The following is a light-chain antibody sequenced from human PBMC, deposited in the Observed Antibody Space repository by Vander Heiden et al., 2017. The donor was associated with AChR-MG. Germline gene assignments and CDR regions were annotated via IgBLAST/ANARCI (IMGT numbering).Light chain of an antibody. V-gene: IGKV2-28*01. CDR1: QSLLHKNGYHY. CDR3: MEALQSPCT. J-gene: IGKJ2*02. Sequence: DIVMSQSPPSLAVSPGEPASVSCRSSQSLLHKNGYHYLDWYLQKPGQSPQLLIYLGSNRASGVPDRFSGNGSGTDFTLKISRVEPEDVGVYYCMEALQSPCTFGQGAKLEIK. CDR2: LGS.